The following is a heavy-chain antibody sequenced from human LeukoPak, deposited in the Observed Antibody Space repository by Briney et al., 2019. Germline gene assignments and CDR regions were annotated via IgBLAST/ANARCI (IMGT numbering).Heavy chain of an antibody. CDR3: ARDPATYSSGRWGGFDY. CDR2: IYYSGST. J-gene: IGHJ4*02. Sequence: SETLSLTCTVSGGSISSYYWSWIRQPPGKGLEWIGYIYYSGSTNYNPSLQSRVTISVDTSRSHFSLKLSSATAADTAVYYCARDPATYSSGRWGGFDYWGQGTLVTVSS. D-gene: IGHD6-19*01. V-gene: IGHV4-59*01. CDR1: GGSISSYY.